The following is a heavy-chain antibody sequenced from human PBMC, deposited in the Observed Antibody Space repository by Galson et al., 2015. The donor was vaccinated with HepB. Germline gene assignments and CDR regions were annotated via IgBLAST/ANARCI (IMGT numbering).Heavy chain of an antibody. Sequence: SLRLSCAASGFTFSSYAMHWVRQAPGKGLEWVAVISYDGSNKYYADSVKGRFTISRDSSKNTLYLQMNSLRAEDTAVCYCARGASIFGVVTEFDYWGQGTLVTVSS. J-gene: IGHJ4*02. CDR2: ISYDGSNK. CDR3: ARGASIFGVVTEFDY. V-gene: IGHV3-30-3*01. D-gene: IGHD3-3*01. CDR1: GFTFSSYA.